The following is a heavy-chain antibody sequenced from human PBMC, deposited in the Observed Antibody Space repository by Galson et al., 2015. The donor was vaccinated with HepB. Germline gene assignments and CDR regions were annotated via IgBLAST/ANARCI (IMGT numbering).Heavy chain of an antibody. V-gene: IGHV5-10-1*01. CDR1: GYSFTSYW. D-gene: IGHD6-13*01. J-gene: IGHJ4*02. CDR2: IDPSDSYT. CDR3: ARQAKRGSSSWSRVGY. Sequence: QSGAEVKKPGESLKISCKGSGYSFTSYWISWVRQMPGKGLEWMGRIDPSDSYTNYSPSFQGHVTISADKSISTAYLQWSSLKASDTAMYYCARQAKRGSSSWSRVGYWGQGTLVTVSS.